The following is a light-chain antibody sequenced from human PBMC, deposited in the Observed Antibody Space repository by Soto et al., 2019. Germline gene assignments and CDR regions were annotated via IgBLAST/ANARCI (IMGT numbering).Light chain of an antibody. CDR3: RQYGT. Sequence: DIQMTQSPSTLSASVGDRVTITCRASQSISSWLAWYQQKPGKAPKLLIYKASSLESGVPSRFSGSGSGTEFTLPISSLLPADFAPYYCRQYGTFGQGTKVEIK. V-gene: IGKV1-5*03. CDR2: KAS. CDR1: QSISSW. J-gene: IGKJ1*01.